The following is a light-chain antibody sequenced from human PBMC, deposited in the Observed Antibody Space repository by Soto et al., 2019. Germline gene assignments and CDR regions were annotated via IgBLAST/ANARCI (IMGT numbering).Light chain of an antibody. CDR1: QAISSVY. Sequence: EIVLTQSPGTLSLSPGERATLSCRASQAISSVYLAWYQQKPGQAPRLLIFGASSRATGTPDRFSGSGSGTDFTLTISRLEPEDFAVYFCQQYSHSPGTFGRGTKVEIK. CDR3: QQYSHSPGT. J-gene: IGKJ1*01. CDR2: GAS. V-gene: IGKV3-20*01.